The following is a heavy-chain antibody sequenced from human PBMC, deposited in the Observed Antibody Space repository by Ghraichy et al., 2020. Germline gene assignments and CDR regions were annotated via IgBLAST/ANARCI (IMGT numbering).Heavy chain of an antibody. Sequence: GGSLRLSCAVSEFTFDGYPMTWVRQAPGKGLEWVASISSSTRYIYYADSVKGRFTISRDNAKNSLYLQMNSLRAEDTAVYYCSRGGGAGTPVLYHMDVWGLGTTVTVSS. CDR2: ISSSTRYI. J-gene: IGHJ6*02. V-gene: IGHV3-21*01. D-gene: IGHD6-19*01. CDR3: SRGGGAGTPVLYHMDV. CDR1: EFTFDGYP.